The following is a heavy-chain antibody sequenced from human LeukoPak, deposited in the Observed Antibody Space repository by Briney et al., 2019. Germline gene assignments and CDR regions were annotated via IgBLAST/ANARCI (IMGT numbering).Heavy chain of an antibody. D-gene: IGHD6-19*01. Sequence: SETLSLTCTVSGGSISIYYWNWIRQPAGTGLEWIGRIYTNENTFFNPSLKSRVTMSVDTSKNQFSLQLTSVTAADAAVYYCARSSDSSGYYGGGIIDYWGQGTLVTVSS. J-gene: IGHJ4*02. CDR2: IYTNENT. CDR1: GGSISIYY. CDR3: ARSSDSSGYYGGGIIDY. V-gene: IGHV4-4*07.